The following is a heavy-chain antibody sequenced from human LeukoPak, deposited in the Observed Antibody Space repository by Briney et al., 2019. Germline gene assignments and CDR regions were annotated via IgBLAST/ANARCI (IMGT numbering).Heavy chain of an antibody. CDR1: GGSISSGSYY. CDR3: ARRGEYSYGYGAFDI. V-gene: IGHV4-61*02. D-gene: IGHD5-18*01. CDR2: IYTSGST. J-gene: IGHJ3*02. Sequence: SLTLSLTCTVSGGSISSGSYYWSWIRQPAGKGLEWIGRIYTSGSTNYNPSLKSRVTISVDTSKNQFSLKLSSVTAADTAVYYCARRGEYSYGYGAFDIWGQRTMVTVSS.